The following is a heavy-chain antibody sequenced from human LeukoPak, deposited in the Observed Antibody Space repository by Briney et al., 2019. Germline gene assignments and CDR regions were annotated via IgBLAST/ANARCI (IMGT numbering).Heavy chain of an antibody. Sequence: SETLSLTCAVSGGSFSGYYWSWIRQSPGKGLEWIGEIHHSGSTNYNPSLKSRLTISVDPSKNQLSLNLMSVTAADTAVYYCARVRYSSGWWAAFDYWGQGTLVTV. CDR1: GGSFSGYY. CDR3: ARVRYSSGWWAAFDY. CDR2: IHHSGST. D-gene: IGHD6-19*01. V-gene: IGHV4-34*01. J-gene: IGHJ4*02.